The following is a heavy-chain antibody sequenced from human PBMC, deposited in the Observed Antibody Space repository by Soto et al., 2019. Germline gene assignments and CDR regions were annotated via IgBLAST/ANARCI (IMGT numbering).Heavy chain of an antibody. CDR3: ARVSSSWPYNWFDP. Sequence: SETLSLTCVVSGYSISSGYYWGWIRQPPGKELEWIASIYHSGNTFYNPSLKSRVSISLDTSKNQFSLNLNSVTAADTAVYYCARVSSSWPYNWFDPWGQGTLVTVSS. J-gene: IGHJ5*02. D-gene: IGHD6-13*01. CDR1: GYSISSGYY. V-gene: IGHV4-38-2*01. CDR2: IYHSGNT.